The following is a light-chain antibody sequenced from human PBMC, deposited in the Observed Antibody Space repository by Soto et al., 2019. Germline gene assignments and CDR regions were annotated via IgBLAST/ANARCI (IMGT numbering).Light chain of an antibody. J-gene: IGKJ5*01. CDR3: QQRSNWPTFT. V-gene: IGKV3-11*01. CDR2: DAS. CDR1: QSVSSY. Sequence: EIVLTQSPATLSLSPGERATLSCRASQSVSSYLAWYQQKPGQAPRLLIYDASNRATGIPARFSGSGSCTDITLTITSLETEDVAVYYSQQRSNWPTFTVGKGTRLEIK.